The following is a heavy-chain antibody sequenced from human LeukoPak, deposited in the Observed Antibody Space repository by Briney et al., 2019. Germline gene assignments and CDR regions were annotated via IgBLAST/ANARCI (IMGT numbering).Heavy chain of an antibody. D-gene: IGHD2-2*01. Sequence: PGGSLRLSCAASGFTFSSYEMNWVRQAPGKGLEWVSYISSSGSTIYYADSVKGRFTISRDNSKNTLYLQMNSLRAEDTAVYYCAKDYARGIFDYWGQGTLVTVSS. CDR3: AKDYARGIFDY. CDR2: ISSSGSTI. J-gene: IGHJ4*02. V-gene: IGHV3-48*03. CDR1: GFTFSSYE.